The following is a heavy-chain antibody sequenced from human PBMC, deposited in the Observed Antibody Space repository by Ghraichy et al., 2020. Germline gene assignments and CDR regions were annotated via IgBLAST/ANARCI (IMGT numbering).Heavy chain of an antibody. D-gene: IGHD3-10*01. V-gene: IGHV3-74*01. CDR2: VNSDGSWK. CDR1: GFTFSNYW. CDR3: AREAASYYYGMDV. Sequence: GGSLRLSCAATGFTFSNYWMHWVRQAPGMGLVWVSRVNSDGSWKSYADSVKGRFTISRDTGTNTLFLEMNSLRVEDTAVYYCAREAASYYYGMDVWGRGTTVTVSS. J-gene: IGHJ6*02.